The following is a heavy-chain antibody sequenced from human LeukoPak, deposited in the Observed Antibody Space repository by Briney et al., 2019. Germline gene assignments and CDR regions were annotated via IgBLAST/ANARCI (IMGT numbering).Heavy chain of an antibody. CDR2: IYYSGST. J-gene: IGHJ1*01. CDR3: ARDREYFHH. CDR1: GGSISNYY. Sequence: SETLSLTCTVSGGSISNYYWSWIRQPPGKGLEWIGYIYYSGSTNYNPSLKSRVTISVDTSKTQFSLKLSSATAADTAVYYCARDREYFHHWGQGTLVTVSS. V-gene: IGHV4-59*01.